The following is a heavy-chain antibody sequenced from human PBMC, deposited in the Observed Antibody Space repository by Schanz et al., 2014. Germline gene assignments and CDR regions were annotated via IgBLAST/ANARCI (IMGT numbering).Heavy chain of an antibody. Sequence: EVQLVESGGGLIQPGGSLRLSCVASGFTVSSNYMSWVRQAPGKGLEWVSVIYSDGRTYYGDSVKGRFTISRDNSKNTLYLQMNSLRAEDTAVYYCAKGRGSWGYFFDYWGQGTLVTVSS. V-gene: IGHV3-53*01. D-gene: IGHD6-13*01. J-gene: IGHJ4*02. CDR3: AKGRGSWGYFFDY. CDR2: IYSDGRT. CDR1: GFTVSSNY.